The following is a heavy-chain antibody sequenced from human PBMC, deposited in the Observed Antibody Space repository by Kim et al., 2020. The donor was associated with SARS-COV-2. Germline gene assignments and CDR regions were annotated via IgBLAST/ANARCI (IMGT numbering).Heavy chain of an antibody. CDR1: GFTFSSYV. CDR3: AKGYDSSVYNWFDP. D-gene: IGHD3-22*01. V-gene: IGHV3-23*01. Sequence: GGSLRLSCVASGFTFSSYVMSWVRQAPGKGLEWVSGISGSGSSTYYADSVKGRFTISRDNSKKTLYLQMNSLRAADTAVYYCAKGYDSSVYNWFDPWGQGTLVTVSS. CDR2: ISGSGSST. J-gene: IGHJ5*02.